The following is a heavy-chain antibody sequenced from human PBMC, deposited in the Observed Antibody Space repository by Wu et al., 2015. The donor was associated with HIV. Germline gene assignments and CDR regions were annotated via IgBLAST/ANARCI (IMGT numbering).Heavy chain of an antibody. D-gene: IGHD3-22*01. CDR3: ARAASFFXDKHGYYRNWYFDV. V-gene: IGHV1-8*01. J-gene: IGHJ2*01. Sequence: QVQLVQSETEMKKPGASLKVSCKASGYTFSAYDINWVRQAPGQGLEWVGWMNPNSGNTGYPQKFQGRVTMTRDTSISTAYMELSSLKSEDTAVYYCARAASFFXDKHGYYRNWYFDVWGRAPW. CDR1: GYTFSAYD. CDR2: MNPNSGNT.